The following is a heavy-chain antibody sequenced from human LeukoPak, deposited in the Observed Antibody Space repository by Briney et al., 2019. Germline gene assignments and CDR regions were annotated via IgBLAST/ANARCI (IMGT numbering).Heavy chain of an antibody. J-gene: IGHJ4*02. V-gene: IGHV4-34*01. CDR2: INHSGST. D-gene: IGHD6-19*01. Sequence: PSETLSLTCAVYGVSFSGYYWSWIRQPPGKGLEWIGEINHSGSTNYNPSLKSRVTISVDTSKNQFSLKLSSVTAADTAVYYCARGPASRVAVSFDYWGQGTLVTVSS. CDR3: ARGPASRVAVSFDY. CDR1: GVSFSGYY.